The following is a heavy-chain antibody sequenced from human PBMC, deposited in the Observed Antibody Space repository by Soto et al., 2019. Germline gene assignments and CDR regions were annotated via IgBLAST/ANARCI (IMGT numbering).Heavy chain of an antibody. CDR1: GFTFSPYW. J-gene: IGHJ5*02. CDR3: VREICIGEGCFSRGWFDP. V-gene: IGHV3-74*01. Sequence: EVLLVESGGGLVQPGGSLRLSCEGSGFTFSPYWMHWVRQAPGKGLVWVSSVSHDGGAVYEDSVKGRFTLSRDNAKNKIYLQMARLTAEDTAIYSCVREICIGEGCFSRGWFDPWGQGTLVTVSS. D-gene: IGHD3-3*02. CDR2: VSHDGGA.